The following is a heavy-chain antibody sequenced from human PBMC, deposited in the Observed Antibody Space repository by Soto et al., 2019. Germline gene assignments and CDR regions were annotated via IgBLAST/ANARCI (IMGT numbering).Heavy chain of an antibody. Sequence: GGSLRLSCAASGFTFSSYAMHWVRQAPGKGLEWVAVISYDGSNKYYADSVKGRFTISRDNSKNTLYLQMNSLRAEDTAVYYCARDPTVGQQLVLYFDYWGQGTLVTVSS. D-gene: IGHD6-13*01. CDR2: ISYDGSNK. V-gene: IGHV3-30-3*01. CDR3: ARDPTVGQQLVLYFDY. J-gene: IGHJ4*02. CDR1: GFTFSSYA.